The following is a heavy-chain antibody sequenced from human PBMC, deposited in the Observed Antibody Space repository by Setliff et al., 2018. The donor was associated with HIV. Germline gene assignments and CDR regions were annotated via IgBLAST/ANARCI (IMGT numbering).Heavy chain of an antibody. J-gene: IGHJ4*02. CDR1: GGSISSSSYY. D-gene: IGHD3-22*01. Sequence: SETLSLTCTVSGGSISSSSYYWGWIRQPPGKGLEWIGSIYDSGSTYYNPSLKSRVTISVDTSKNQFSLKLSSVTAADTAVYDGARHIIPYYYDSSGTYYFDYWGQGTLVTVSS. CDR2: IYDSGST. CDR3: ARHIIPYYYDSSGTYYFDY. V-gene: IGHV4-39*01.